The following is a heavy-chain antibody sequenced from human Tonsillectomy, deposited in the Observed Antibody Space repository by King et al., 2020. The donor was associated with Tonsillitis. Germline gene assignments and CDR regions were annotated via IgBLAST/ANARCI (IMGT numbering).Heavy chain of an antibody. CDR2: ISYSGST. J-gene: IGHJ3*02. Sequence: QLQESGPGLVKPSQTLSLTCTVSGGSISSGGYYWSWIRQFPGKGLEWLGYISYSGSTHYNPSLESRISISLDTSKNQFSLNLDSVTAADTAVYHCAREGRYFQDSSGYWVVGFDIWGQGTRVIVSS. CDR3: AREGRYFQDSSGYWVVGFDI. V-gene: IGHV4-31*03. D-gene: IGHD3-22*01. CDR1: GGSISSGGYY.